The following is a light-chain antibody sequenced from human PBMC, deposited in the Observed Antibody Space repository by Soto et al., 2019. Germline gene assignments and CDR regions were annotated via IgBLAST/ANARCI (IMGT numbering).Light chain of an antibody. Sequence: QSALTQPRSVSGCPGQSVTISCTGTSSDVGGYNYVSWYQQHPGKAPKLMIYDVSKRPSGVPDRFSGSKSGNTASLTISGLQAEDEADYYCCSYAGSYTFVFGTRTKLTVL. J-gene: IGLJ1*01. V-gene: IGLV2-11*01. CDR2: DVS. CDR3: CSYAGSYTFV. CDR1: SSDVGGYNY.